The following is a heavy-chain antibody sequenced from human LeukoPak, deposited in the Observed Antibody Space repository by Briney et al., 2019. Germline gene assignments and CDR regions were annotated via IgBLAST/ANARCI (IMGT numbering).Heavy chain of an antibody. CDR3: SLWREDLTSYYPLDF. CDR2: IRSQSYGEMT. D-gene: IGHD3-10*01. V-gene: IGHV3-49*04. J-gene: IGHJ4*02. Sequence: GGSLRLSCTGSGFSFGDFALSWVRQAPGKGLEWVGLIRSQSYGEMTYYAASVKGRFSLSRENSKSIAYLRMSSLKTEDPAVYYCSLWREDLTSYYPLDFWGQGTLVSVSS. CDR1: GFSFGDFA.